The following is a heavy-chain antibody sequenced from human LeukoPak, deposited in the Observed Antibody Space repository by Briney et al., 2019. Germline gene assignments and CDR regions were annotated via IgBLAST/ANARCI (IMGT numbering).Heavy chain of an antibody. CDR3: ARWSLYDSSGYYYYYYGMDV. CDR1: GFTFSSYW. Sequence: GGSLRLSCAASGFTFSSYWMSWVRQAPGKGLEWVANIKQDGSEKYYVDSVKGRFTISRDNAKNSLYLQMNSLRAEDTAVYYCARWSLYDSSGYYYYYYGMDVWGQGTRSPSP. V-gene: IGHV3-7*01. CDR2: IKQDGSEK. D-gene: IGHD3-22*01. J-gene: IGHJ6*02.